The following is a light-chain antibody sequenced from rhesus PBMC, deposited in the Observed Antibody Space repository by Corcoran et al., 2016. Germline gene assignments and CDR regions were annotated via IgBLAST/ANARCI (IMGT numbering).Light chain of an antibody. CDR3: CSYTTSSTFI. CDR2: GVS. CDR1: NSDIGNSNS. V-gene: IGLV2S7*01. Sequence: QSAPTQPPSVSGSPGQSVTISCTGTNSDIGNSNSVSWYQQHPGKAPKLMIYGVSNRPAGVSDRFSGSESGNTASLTIAGLQAEDEADYYCCSYTTSSTFIFGAGTRLTVL. J-gene: IGLJ1*01.